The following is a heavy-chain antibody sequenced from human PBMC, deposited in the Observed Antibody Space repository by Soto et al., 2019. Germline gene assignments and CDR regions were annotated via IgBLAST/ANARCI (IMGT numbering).Heavy chain of an antibody. V-gene: IGHV1-18*01. CDR2: ISASTRNT. CDR3: VRCYCSVGSCYACWHFDL. Sequence: QVQLVQSGGEVKKPGASVKFSCQASGYTFSDYAISWVRQAPGQGLEWMGWISASTRNTDQAQKFQGRVIMTLDTSTNTAYMELRSLRSDDTAVYYCVRCYCSVGSCYACWHFDLWGRGTLFTVSS. J-gene: IGHJ2*01. D-gene: IGHD2-15*01. CDR1: GYTFSDYA.